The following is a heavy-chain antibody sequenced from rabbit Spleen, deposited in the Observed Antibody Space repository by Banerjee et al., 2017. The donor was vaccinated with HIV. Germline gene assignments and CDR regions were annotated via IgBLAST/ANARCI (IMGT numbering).Heavy chain of an antibody. CDR2: IYTGNSKT. V-gene: IGHV1S40*01. CDR1: GFSFSSGYD. CDR3: ARDAGRGDYIDGVFNL. J-gene: IGHJ4*01. Sequence: QQVEESGGGLVKPGASLTLTCKASGFSFSSGYDMCWVRQAPGKGLEWIACIYTGNSKTYYASWAKGRFTISKTSSTTVTLQMTSLTVADTATYFCARDAGRGDYIDGVFNLWGPGTLVTVS. D-gene: IGHD8-1*01.